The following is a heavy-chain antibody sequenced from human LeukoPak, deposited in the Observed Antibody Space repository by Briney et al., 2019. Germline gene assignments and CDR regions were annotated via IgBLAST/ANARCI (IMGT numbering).Heavy chain of an antibody. V-gene: IGHV3-23*01. Sequence: GGSLRLSCAASGFTFSTYTVSWVRQPPGKGLEGVSAISGSGGYTYYADSVKGRFTLSRDNSKNTLYLQMNSLRAEDTAVYYCAKSSEDGDWYFDLWGRGTLVTVSS. CDR2: ISGSGGYT. CDR1: GFTFSTYT. CDR3: AKSSEDGDWYFDL. J-gene: IGHJ2*01. D-gene: IGHD4-17*01.